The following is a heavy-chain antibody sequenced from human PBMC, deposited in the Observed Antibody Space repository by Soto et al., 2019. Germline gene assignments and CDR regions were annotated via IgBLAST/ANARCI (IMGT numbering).Heavy chain of an antibody. CDR2: ISGSGGST. V-gene: IGHV3-23*01. J-gene: IGHJ4*01. CDR1: GFTFSSYA. D-gene: IGHD6-19*01. Sequence: EVQLLESGGGLVQPGGSLRLSCAASGFTFSSYAMSWVRKAPGKGLEWVSAISGSGGSTYYADSVKGRFTISRDNSKNTLYLQMNSLRAEDTAVYYCAKEGLSCGWYYFMRSYFDYWGHGTLVNVSS. CDR3: AKEGLSCGWYYFMRSYFDY.